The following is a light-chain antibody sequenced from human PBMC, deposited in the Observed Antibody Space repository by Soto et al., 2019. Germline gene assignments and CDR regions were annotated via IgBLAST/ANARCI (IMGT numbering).Light chain of an antibody. J-gene: IGKJ1*01. CDR3: PQYNNWPQT. CDR2: GAS. V-gene: IGKV3-15*01. CDR1: QSVSSN. Sequence: EIVMTQSPATLSVSPGERATLSCRASQSVSSNLAWYQQKPGQAPRLLIYGASTRATGIPARFSGSGSGTEFTLTISSLQSEDIVVDDRPQYNNWPQTFGQGTKVEIK.